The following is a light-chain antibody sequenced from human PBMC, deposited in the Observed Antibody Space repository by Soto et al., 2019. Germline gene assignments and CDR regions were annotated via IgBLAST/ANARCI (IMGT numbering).Light chain of an antibody. J-gene: IGLJ2*01. V-gene: IGLV4-69*01. CDR2: LNSDGSH. CDR3: QTWGTGIVV. CDR1: SGHSSYA. Sequence: QLVLTQSPSASASLGASVKLTCTLSSGHSSYAIAWHQQQPEKGPRYLMKLNSDGSHSKGDGMPDRFSGSSSGAERYLTISNLQSEDDADYYCQTWGTGIVVFGGGTKLTVL.